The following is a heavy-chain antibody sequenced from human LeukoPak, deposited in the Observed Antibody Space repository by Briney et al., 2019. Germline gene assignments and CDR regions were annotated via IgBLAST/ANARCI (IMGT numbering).Heavy chain of an antibody. CDR2: IIPIFGTA. J-gene: IGHJ6*02. CDR3: ARGGLGDYDYYYYYGMDV. D-gene: IGHD4-17*01. CDR1: GGTFSSYA. Sequence: GASVKVSCKASGGTFSSYAISWVRQASGQGLEWMGGIIPIFGTANYAQKFQGRVTITADESTSTAYMELSSLRSEDTAVYYCARGGLGDYDYYYYYGMDVWGQGTTVTVSS. V-gene: IGHV1-69*13.